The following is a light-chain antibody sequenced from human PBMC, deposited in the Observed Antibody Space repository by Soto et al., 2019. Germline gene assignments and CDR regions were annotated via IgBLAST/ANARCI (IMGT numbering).Light chain of an antibody. J-gene: IGKJ5*01. Sequence: EIVMTQSPATLSVSPGERATLSCRASQSVLSKLAWYQQKPGQAPRLLIYGAFTRATDIPGRFSGSGSGTEFPLPISSLQSEDFAVYYRQQYNNWPITFGQGTRLEIK. V-gene: IGKV3-15*01. CDR2: GAF. CDR3: QQYNNWPIT. CDR1: QSVLSK.